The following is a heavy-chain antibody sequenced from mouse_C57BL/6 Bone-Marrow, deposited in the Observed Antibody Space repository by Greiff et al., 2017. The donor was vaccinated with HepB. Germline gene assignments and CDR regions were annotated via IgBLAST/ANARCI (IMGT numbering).Heavy chain of an antibody. CDR1: GYAFTNYL. J-gene: IGHJ3*01. V-gene: IGHV1-54*01. CDR2: INPGSGGT. CDR3: AREDYYGSSYAWFAY. D-gene: IGHD1-1*01. Sequence: QVQLQQSGAELVRPGTSVKVSCKASGYAFTNYLIEWVKQRPGQDLEWIGVINPGSGGTNYNEKFKGKATLTADKSSSTAYMQLSSLTSEDSAVYFCAREDYYGSSYAWFAYWGQGTLVTVSA.